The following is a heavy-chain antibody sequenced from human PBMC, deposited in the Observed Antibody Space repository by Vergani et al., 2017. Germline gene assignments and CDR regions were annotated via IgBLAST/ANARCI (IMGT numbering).Heavy chain of an antibody. CDR2: IYPGDSDT. D-gene: IGHD6-19*01. CDR3: ARQFGVAVAGVYYYYGMDV. V-gene: IGHV5-51*01. J-gene: IGHJ6*02. Sequence: EVQLVQSGAEVKKPGESLKISCKGSGYSFTSYWIGWVRQMPGKGLEWVGIIYPGDSDTRYSPSFQGQVTISADKSISTAYLQWSSLKASDTAMYYCARQFGVAVAGVYYYYGMDVWGQGTTVTVSS. CDR1: GYSFTSYW.